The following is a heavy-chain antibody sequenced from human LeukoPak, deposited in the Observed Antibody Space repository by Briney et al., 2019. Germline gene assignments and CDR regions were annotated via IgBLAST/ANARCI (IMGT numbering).Heavy chain of an antibody. CDR2: IYHTGST. V-gene: IGHV4-38-2*02. J-gene: IGHJ4*02. CDR1: GYSISRNYH. Sequence: SETLSLTCNVSGYSISRNYHWGWIRQPPGKGLEWIGTIYHTGSTYYSPSLKSRVTISIHTSKNQFSLKLSSVTAADTAVYYCATMMYGSGNYYNSDYWGQGTLVTVSS. D-gene: IGHD3-10*01. CDR3: ATMMYGSGNYYNSDY.